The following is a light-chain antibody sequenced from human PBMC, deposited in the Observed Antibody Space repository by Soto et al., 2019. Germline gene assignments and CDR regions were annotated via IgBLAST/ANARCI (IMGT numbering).Light chain of an antibody. Sequence: EIVLTQSPGTLSLSPGERATLSCRASQSVSSSYLAWYQQKPGQAPRLLIYGASSRATGIPDRFSGSGSGPDFTLTIIRLEPEDFAVSYCQQYGSSPPWTFGQGTKVEIK. V-gene: IGKV3-20*01. CDR1: QSVSSSY. CDR2: GAS. CDR3: QQYGSSPPWT. J-gene: IGKJ1*01.